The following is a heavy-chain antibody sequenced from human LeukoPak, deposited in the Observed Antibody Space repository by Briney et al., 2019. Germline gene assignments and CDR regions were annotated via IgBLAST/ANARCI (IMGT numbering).Heavy chain of an antibody. CDR3: ARGPLGRPETDY. J-gene: IGHJ4*02. CDR1: GGSFSGYY. CDR2: INHSGST. Sequence: SETLSLTCAVYGGSFSGYYWSWIRQPPGKGLEWIGEINHSGSTNYNPSLKSRVTISEDTSKNQFSLKLSSVTAADTAVYYCARGPLGRPETDYWGQGTLVTVSS. V-gene: IGHV4-34*01. D-gene: IGHD3-10*01.